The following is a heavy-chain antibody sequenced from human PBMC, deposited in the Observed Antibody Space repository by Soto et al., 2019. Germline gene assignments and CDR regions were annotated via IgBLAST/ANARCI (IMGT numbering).Heavy chain of an antibody. V-gene: IGHV3-23*01. J-gene: IGHJ1*01. CDR2: ISASGGST. D-gene: IGHD6-19*01. CDR3: ARGAVRPDA. CDR1: GFTFDSFA. Sequence: PGGSLRLSCAASGFTFDSFAMTWVRQAPGKGLEWVSAISASGGSTFYADSVKGRFTISRDSSKNTLYLQMNSLRAEDTAAYDGARGAVRPDAWGQGTLVTVSS.